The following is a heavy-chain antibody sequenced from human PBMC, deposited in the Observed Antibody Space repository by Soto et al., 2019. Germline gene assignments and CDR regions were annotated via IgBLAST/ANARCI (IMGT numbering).Heavy chain of an antibody. Sequence: EVRLVGSGGGLVKPGGSLRLSCTASGFTFNNAWMNWVRQAPGKGLEWVGRIKSKAEGGTTDYVASVKGRVSISRDDSKNTLYLQVNSLKIEDTAMYYCTTDVWPYTGTDYWGQGTLLTVSS. CDR2: IKSKAEGGTT. CDR3: TTDVWPYTGTDY. CDR1: GFTFNNAW. V-gene: IGHV3-15*07. J-gene: IGHJ4*02. D-gene: IGHD3-16*01.